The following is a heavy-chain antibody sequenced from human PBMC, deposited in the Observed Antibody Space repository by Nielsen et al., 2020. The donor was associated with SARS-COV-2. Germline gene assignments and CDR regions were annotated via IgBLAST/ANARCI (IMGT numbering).Heavy chain of an antibody. Sequence: GESLKISCAASGFTFSSYEMNWVRQAPGKGLEWVSYISSSGSTIYYADSVKGRFTISRDNAENSLYLQMNSLRAEDTAVYYCARERSRYYFDYWGQGTLVTVSS. CDR2: ISSSGSTI. J-gene: IGHJ4*02. V-gene: IGHV3-48*03. CDR3: ARERSRYYFDY. CDR1: GFTFSSYE.